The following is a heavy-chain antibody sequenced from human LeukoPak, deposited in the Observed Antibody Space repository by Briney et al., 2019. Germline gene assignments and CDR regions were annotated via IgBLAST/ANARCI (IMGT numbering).Heavy chain of an antibody. CDR1: GFSFDDYG. CDR2: INWNGGST. CDR3: AKDTDSSGYYSGYFDY. V-gene: IGHV3-20*04. D-gene: IGHD3-22*01. J-gene: IGHJ4*02. Sequence: GGSLRLSCAASGFSFDDYGMSWVRQAPGKGLEWVSGINWNGGSTGYADSVKGQFTISRDNSKNSLYLQMNSLRVEDTALYYCAKDTDSSGYYSGYFDYWGQGTLVTVSS.